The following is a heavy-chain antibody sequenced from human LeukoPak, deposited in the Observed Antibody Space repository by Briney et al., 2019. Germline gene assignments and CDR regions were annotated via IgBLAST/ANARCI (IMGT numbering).Heavy chain of an antibody. J-gene: IGHJ4*02. CDR3: ARDGSWNVWEYYFDY. D-gene: IGHD3-16*01. Sequence: PGGALRLSCAASGFTFSSYAMHWVRQAPGKGLEWVAVILDDGSNKYYADSVKGRFTISRDNSKNTLYLQMNSLRAEDTAVYYCARDGSWNVWEYYFDYWGQGTLVTVSS. CDR2: ILDDGSNK. V-gene: IGHV3-30-3*01. CDR1: GFTFSSYA.